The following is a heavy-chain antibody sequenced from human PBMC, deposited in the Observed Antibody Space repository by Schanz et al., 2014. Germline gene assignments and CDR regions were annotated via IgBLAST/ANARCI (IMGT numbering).Heavy chain of an antibody. CDR2: IKSITDGETT. Sequence: EVQLVESGGGLVKPGGSLRLSCAASTSIFNHAWMSWVRQAPGKGLEWLGRIKSITDGETTDYAAPVKGRFSISRDDSQGTLYLQMNSLKIEDTAVYYCATASSPVREAGAGSSFHLWGQGTLVTVSP. CDR3: ATASSPVREAGAGSSFHL. CDR1: TSIFNHAW. D-gene: IGHD6-13*01. V-gene: IGHV3-15*01. J-gene: IGHJ5*02.